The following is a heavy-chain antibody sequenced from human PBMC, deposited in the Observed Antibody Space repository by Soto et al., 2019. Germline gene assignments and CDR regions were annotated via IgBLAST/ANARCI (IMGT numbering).Heavy chain of an antibody. CDR1: GFTVSSNY. CDR2: IYSGGST. Sequence: GGSLRLSCAASGFTVSSNYMSWVRQAPGKGLEWVSVIYSGGSTYYADSVKGRFTISRHNSKNMLYLQMNSLRAEDTAVYYCARGLGGDYYDSSGLGAFDIWGQGTMVTVSS. V-gene: IGHV3-53*04. D-gene: IGHD3-22*01. J-gene: IGHJ3*02. CDR3: ARGLGGDYYDSSGLGAFDI.